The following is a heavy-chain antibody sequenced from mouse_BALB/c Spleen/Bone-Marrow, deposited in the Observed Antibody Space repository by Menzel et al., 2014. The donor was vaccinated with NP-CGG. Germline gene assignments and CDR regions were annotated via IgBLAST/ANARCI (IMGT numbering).Heavy chain of an antibody. CDR2: MSYSGTT. CDR1: GYSITSDYA. Sequence: EVKLQESGPGLVKPSQSLSLTCTVTGYSITSDYAWNWIRQFPGKKLVWMGYMSYSGTTSYNPSLKSRISITRDTSKNQFFLQLNSVTTEDTATYYCARLALHDWYFDVWGAGTTVTVSS. CDR3: ARLALHDWYFDV. J-gene: IGHJ1*01. V-gene: IGHV3-2*02.